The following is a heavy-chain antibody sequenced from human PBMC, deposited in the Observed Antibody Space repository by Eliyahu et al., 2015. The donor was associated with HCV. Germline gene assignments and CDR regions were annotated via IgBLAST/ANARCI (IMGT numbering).Heavy chain of an antibody. D-gene: IGHD3-9*01. Sequence: EVQLVESGGGLVQPGRSLXLSCAASGFXFXDYAMHWVRQAPGKGLEWVSGISWNSGSIDYADSVKGRFTISRDNAKNSLYLQMNSLRAEDTAFYYCARDTAYDILTAFDYWGQGTLVTVSS. CDR3: ARDTAYDILTAFDY. CDR1: GFXFXDYA. J-gene: IGHJ4*02. CDR2: ISWNSGSI. V-gene: IGHV3-9*01.